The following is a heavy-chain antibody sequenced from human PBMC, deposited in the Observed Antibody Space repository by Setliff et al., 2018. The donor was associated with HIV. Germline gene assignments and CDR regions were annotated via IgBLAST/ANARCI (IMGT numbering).Heavy chain of an antibody. CDR2: MNPNTGVS. D-gene: IGHD3-10*01. V-gene: IGHV1-8*01. J-gene: IGHJ6*04. Sequence: GASVKVSCKASGHTFTNVDIHWLRRATGQGLEWMGWMNPNTGVSGYALKFQARVTMTRGTSISTAYMELSSLTSEDTAVYYCARGKGVGGVVITGGLDVWGKGTTVTVSS. CDR1: GHTFTNVD. CDR3: ARGKGVGGVVITGGLDV.